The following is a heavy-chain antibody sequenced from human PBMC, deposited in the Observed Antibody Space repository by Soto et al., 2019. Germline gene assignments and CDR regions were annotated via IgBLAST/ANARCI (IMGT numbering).Heavy chain of an antibody. V-gene: IGHV3-15*01. Sequence: EVQLVESGGDLVKPGGSLTIYSAASGFTLANAWMSWVRQAPGKGLEWVGRISTESAGDIKDYAAPVKGRFTVSRDDSKNTLYLQMDSLKTEDTGIYYCTTRIAGGQGTRVTVSS. D-gene: IGHD2-15*01. CDR1: GFTLANAW. J-gene: IGHJ4*02. CDR3: TTRIA. CDR2: ISTESAGDIK.